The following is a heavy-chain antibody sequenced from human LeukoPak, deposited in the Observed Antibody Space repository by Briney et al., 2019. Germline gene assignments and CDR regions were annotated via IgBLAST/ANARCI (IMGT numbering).Heavy chain of an antibody. D-gene: IGHD5-18*01. Sequence: EASVKVSCTASGGTFSSYAISWVRQAPGQGLEWMGIINPSGGSTSYAQKFQGRVTMTRDTSTSTVYMELSSLRSEDTAVYYCARGGYSYGIFDYWGQGTLVTVSS. V-gene: IGHV1-46*01. CDR3: ARGGYSYGIFDY. CDR2: INPSGGST. CDR1: GGTFSSYA. J-gene: IGHJ4*02.